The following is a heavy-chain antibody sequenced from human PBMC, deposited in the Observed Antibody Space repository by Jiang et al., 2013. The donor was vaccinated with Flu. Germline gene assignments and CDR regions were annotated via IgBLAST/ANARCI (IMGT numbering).Heavy chain of an antibody. Sequence: GTFSRYTINWVRQAPGQGLEWMGGITPFLGMPHYAQKFQGRVTITADESTNTAYMELSSLRSDDTALYYCADVLHDSDGDAYAFDMWGQGTMVTVSS. CDR2: ITPFLGMP. J-gene: IGHJ3*02. CDR3: ADVLHDSDGDAYAFDM. CDR1: GTFSRYT. V-gene: IGHV1-69*02. D-gene: IGHD4-23*01.